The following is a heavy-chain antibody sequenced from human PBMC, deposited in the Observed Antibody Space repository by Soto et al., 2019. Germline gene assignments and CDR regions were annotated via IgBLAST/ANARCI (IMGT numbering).Heavy chain of an antibody. CDR3: VRGGVGGTRKFDV. V-gene: IGHV3-20*04. D-gene: IGHD1-1*01. CDR1: GFTFAAYG. Sequence: GGSLRLSCAASGFTFAAYGMGWVRQAPGKGLEWVSSVNVRGSGGNTFYADSVKGRFTISRDDSTDTLSLQMHSLTAEDTDVYYCVRGGVGGTRKFDVWGRGTLVTVAS. CDR2: VNVRGSGGNT. J-gene: IGHJ4*02.